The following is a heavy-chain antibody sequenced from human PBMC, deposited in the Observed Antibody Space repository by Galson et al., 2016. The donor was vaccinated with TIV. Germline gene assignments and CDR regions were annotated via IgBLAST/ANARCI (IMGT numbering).Heavy chain of an antibody. CDR2: FDPEQHKK. CDR1: GDSLSDLS. J-gene: IGHJ4*02. Sequence: SVKVSCKVSGDSLSDLSMHWVRQAPGKGLEWMGGFDPEQHKKIYAQKLQGRVTLTEDTSTDTAFLELSSLSFEDTAVYYCASVAWFPGLSLDNWGQGTLVTVSS. CDR3: ASVAWFPGLSLDN. D-gene: IGHD2/OR15-2a*01. V-gene: IGHV1-24*01.